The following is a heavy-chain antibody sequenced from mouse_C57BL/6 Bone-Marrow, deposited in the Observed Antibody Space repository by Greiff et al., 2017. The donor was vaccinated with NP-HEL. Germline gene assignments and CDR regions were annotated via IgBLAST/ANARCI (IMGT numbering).Heavy chain of an antibody. CDR3: IPYYYGSSLYYFDY. Sequence: DVMLVESGGGLVQPGGSMKLSCVASGFTFSNYWMNWVRQSPEKGLEWVAQIRLKSDNYATHYAESVKGRFTISRDDSKSSVYLQMNNLRAEDTGIYYCIPYYYGSSLYYFDYWGQGTTLTVSS. CDR1: GFTFSNYW. V-gene: IGHV6-3*01. CDR2: IRLKSDNYAT. D-gene: IGHD1-1*01. J-gene: IGHJ2*01.